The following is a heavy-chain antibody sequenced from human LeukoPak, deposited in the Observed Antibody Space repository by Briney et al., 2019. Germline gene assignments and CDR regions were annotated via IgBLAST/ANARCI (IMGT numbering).Heavy chain of an antibody. J-gene: IGHJ4*02. D-gene: IGHD3-22*01. CDR3: ARDRGDYDSSGYYGYFDY. CDR2: IHHNGTR. CDR1: VGSINSGNW. Sequence: SETLSLTCGVSVGSINSGNWWTWVRQSPGKGLEWIEEIHHNGTRNYNPSLKSRFTISADTSKNQFSLKLSSVTAADTAVYYCARDRGDYDSSGYYGYFDYWGQGALVTVSS. V-gene: IGHV4/OR15-8*01.